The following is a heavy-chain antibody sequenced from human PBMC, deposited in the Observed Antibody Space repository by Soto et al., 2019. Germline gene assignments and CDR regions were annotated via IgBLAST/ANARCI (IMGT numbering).Heavy chain of an antibody. D-gene: IGHD1-26*01. Sequence: VQLLESGGGLVQPGGSLRLSCAASGFTFSSYAMRWVRKAPGKGLEWVSAISGSGDSTYYADSVKGRFTLSRDNSKNTVYLQMNSLRGEDTAVYYCARRGSGSYYDYWGQGTLVTVSS. J-gene: IGHJ4*02. V-gene: IGHV3-23*01. CDR3: ARRGSGSYYDY. CDR1: GFTFSSYA. CDR2: ISGSGDST.